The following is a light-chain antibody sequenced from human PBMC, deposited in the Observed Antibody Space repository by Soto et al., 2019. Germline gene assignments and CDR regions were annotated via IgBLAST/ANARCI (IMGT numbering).Light chain of an antibody. CDR1: QSISRW. CDR2: DVS. J-gene: IGKJ1*01. Sequence: DIQMTQSPSTLSASVGDRVTMTCRASQSISRWLAWYQQKPGKAPKVLIYDVSTLESEVPSRFSGGEPGTESTLTITSLQPDDFATYYCQEYTTYSRTFGQGNKVAVK. V-gene: IGKV1-5*01. CDR3: QEYTTYSRT.